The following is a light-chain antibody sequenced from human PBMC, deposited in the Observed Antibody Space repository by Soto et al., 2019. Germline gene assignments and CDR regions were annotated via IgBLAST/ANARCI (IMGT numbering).Light chain of an antibody. CDR1: QSVSSY. CDR3: QQRSNWPWT. Sequence: EIVLTQSPATLSFSPGERATLSCRASQSVSSYLAWYQQKPGQAPRLLIYDAFNRATGIPARFSGSGSGTDFTLIISSLEPEDFAVYYCQQRSNWPWTFGQGTKVEIK. V-gene: IGKV3-11*01. J-gene: IGKJ1*01. CDR2: DAF.